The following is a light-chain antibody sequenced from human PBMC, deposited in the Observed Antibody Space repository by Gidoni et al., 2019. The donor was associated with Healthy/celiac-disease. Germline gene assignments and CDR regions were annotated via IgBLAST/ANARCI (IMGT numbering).Light chain of an antibody. CDR1: SSYVGGYNY. J-gene: IGLJ2*01. CDR3: SSYTSSSIYVV. Sequence: QSALTQPASVSESPGQSITISCTGTSSYVGGYNYVSWYQQHPGKAPKLMIYDVSNRPSGVSNRFSGSKSGNTASLTISGLQAEDEADYYCSSYTSSSIYVVFGGGTKLTVL. CDR2: DVS. V-gene: IGLV2-14*03.